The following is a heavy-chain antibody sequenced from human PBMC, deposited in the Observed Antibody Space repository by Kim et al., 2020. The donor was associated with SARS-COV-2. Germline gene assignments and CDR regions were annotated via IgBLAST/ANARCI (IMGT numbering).Heavy chain of an antibody. V-gene: IGHV5-51*01. CDR3: ARSSSAWTAFKWLDP. Sequence: GESLKISCQGSGYWFATYWIAWVRQRPGEGLEWMGMIYPEDSDTRYSPSFQGLVNMSADTSNKTAYLQRSSLKASDTAIYYCARSSSAWTAFKWLDPWGQ. J-gene: IGHJ5*02. D-gene: IGHD2-2*01. CDR2: IYPEDSDT. CDR1: GYWFATYW.